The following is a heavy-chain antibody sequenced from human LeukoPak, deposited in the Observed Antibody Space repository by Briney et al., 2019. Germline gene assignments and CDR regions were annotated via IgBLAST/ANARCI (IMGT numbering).Heavy chain of an antibody. CDR3: ARGDYYGSESYWHTKWFDR. D-gene: IGHD3-10*01. J-gene: IGHJ5*02. CDR1: GGTFNSHV. V-gene: IGHV1-69*05. Sequence: SVKVSCKASGGTFNSHVISWVRQAPGQGREWMGGIIPVFGTANYAQKFQGRVTITTDESTTTAYMEMSSLRSEDTAVYYCARGDYYGSESYWHTKWFDRWGQGTLVTVSS. CDR2: IIPVFGTA.